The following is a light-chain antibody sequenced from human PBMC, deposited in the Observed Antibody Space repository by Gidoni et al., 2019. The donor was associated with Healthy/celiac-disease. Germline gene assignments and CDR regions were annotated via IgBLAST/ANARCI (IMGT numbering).Light chain of an antibody. CDR3: RQYGSSPPAGS. V-gene: IGKV3-20*01. CDR2: GAS. Sequence: EIVLTQSPGTLSLSPGERATLSCRASQSVSSSYLAWYQQKPRQAPRLLIYGASRRTSGLPDRFSGSGSGADFTLTISRLEPKDFAVYYYRQYGSSPPAGSFGQGTKLEIK. J-gene: IGKJ2*04. CDR1: QSVSSSY.